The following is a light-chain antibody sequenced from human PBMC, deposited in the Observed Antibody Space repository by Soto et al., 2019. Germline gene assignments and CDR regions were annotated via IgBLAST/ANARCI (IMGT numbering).Light chain of an antibody. Sequence: DIQMTQSPSALSASVGDRATITCRASQSISSWLAWYQQKPGKAPKLLIYAASTLQSGVPSRFSGSGSGTDFTLTISCLQSEDFATYYCQQYYSYPPTFGQGTKVDIK. CDR1: QSISSW. J-gene: IGKJ1*01. V-gene: IGKV1-5*01. CDR2: AAS. CDR3: QQYYSYPPT.